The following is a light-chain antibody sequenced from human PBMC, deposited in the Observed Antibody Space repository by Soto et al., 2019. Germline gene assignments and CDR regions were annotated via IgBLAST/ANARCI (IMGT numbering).Light chain of an antibody. V-gene: IGLV2-14*01. CDR1: SIDIGAYKY. CDR3: SSYTTGSTLYV. CDR2: EVS. Sequence: QSVLTQPASVSGSPGQSITISCTGSSIDIGAYKYVSWYQQYPGKAPKLIIFEVSNRPSGVSNRFSGSKSGNTASLTIAGLQAEDEADYHCSSYTTGSTLYVFGGGTQLTVL. J-gene: IGLJ7*01.